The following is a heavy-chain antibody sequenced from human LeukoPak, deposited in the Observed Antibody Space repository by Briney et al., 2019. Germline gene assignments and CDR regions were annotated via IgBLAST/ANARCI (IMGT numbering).Heavy chain of an antibody. CDR2: IYPGNSDT. CDR3: ARVVFNRITEYYMDV. V-gene: IGHV5-51*01. CDR1: GYSFSTYW. Sequence: GESLKISCKVSGYSFSTYWIAWVRQKSGKGLEWMGIIYPGNSDTRYSPSFQGQVTISADKSITTAYLQWSSLKASDTAIYYCARVVFNRITEYYMDVWGKGTTVTVSS. J-gene: IGHJ6*03. D-gene: IGHD1-20*01.